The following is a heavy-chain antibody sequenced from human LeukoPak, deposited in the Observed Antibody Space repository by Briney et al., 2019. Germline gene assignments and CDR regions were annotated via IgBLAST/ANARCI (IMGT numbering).Heavy chain of an antibody. D-gene: IGHD6-19*01. CDR1: GYTFTSYG. CDR3: ARDMYSSGRVPSDY. V-gene: IGHV1-18*01. CDR2: ISAKKGNT. J-gene: IGHJ4*02. Sequence: ASLKVSCKASGYTFTSYGISGVRQAPGQGLEWMGWISAKKGNTDYAQKLQGRVTMTTDTSTSTAYMELRSLRSDDTAVYYCARDMYSSGRVPSDYWGQGTLVTVSS.